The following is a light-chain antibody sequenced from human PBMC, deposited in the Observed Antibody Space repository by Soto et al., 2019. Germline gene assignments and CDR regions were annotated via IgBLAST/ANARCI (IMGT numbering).Light chain of an antibody. V-gene: IGLV2-23*01. J-gene: IGLJ2*01. CDR3: CSYAHSTTVV. CDR1: SSNVGSYNL. Sequence: QSALTQPASVSGSPGQSITISCTGTSSNVGSYNLVSWYQQHPGKAPELMIFEGSKRPSGVSNRFSGSKSCNTPSLTISGLQPEDEADYYCCSYAHSTTVVFGGGTKLTVL. CDR2: EGS.